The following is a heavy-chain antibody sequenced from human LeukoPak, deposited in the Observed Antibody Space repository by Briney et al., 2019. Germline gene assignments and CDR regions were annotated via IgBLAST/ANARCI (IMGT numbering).Heavy chain of an antibody. CDR3: ARNRGAAVSDLAH. J-gene: IGHJ4*02. Sequence: GESLKISCKGSGYNFPSYRIGWVRQMPGKGLEWTGIIYPRDSDTRYSPSFQGHVTISVDKSINTAFLQWSSLKASDSAMYYCARNRGAAVSDLAHWGQGTQVTVSS. CDR1: GYNFPSYR. V-gene: IGHV5-51*01. D-gene: IGHD2/OR15-2a*01. CDR2: IYPRDSDT.